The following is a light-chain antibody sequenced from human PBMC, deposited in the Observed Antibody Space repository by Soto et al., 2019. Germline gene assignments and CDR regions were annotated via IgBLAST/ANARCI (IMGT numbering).Light chain of an antibody. CDR2: SNN. CDR3: AAWDDSLNGYYV. J-gene: IGLJ1*01. CDR1: SSKIGSNT. Sequence: QSVLTQPPSASGTPGQRVNISCSGSSSKIGSNTVNWYQQLPGTAPKLLIYSNNQRPSGAPDRVSGSKSGTSASLAISGLQSEDEADYYCAAWDDSLNGYYVFGTGTKLTVL. V-gene: IGLV1-44*01.